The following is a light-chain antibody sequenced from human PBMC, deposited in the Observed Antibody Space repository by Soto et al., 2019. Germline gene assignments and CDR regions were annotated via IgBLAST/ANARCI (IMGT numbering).Light chain of an antibody. Sequence: EIVMTQSPATLSVSPGERAALSCRASQSVSSDLAWYQQKPGQVFRLLIYGASTRVTGIPARFSGSGSGTEFTLSISSLQSEDLAVYYCQQYNTGPPTFGRGTKVEI. V-gene: IGKV3-15*01. CDR1: QSVSSD. J-gene: IGKJ4*02. CDR3: QQYNTGPPT. CDR2: GAS.